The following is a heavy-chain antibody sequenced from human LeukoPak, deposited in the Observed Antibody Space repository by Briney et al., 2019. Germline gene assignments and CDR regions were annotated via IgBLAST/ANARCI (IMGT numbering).Heavy chain of an antibody. CDR1: GHTFTSYG. CDR3: ARVYDSSGYYFGYDAFDI. D-gene: IGHD3-22*01. V-gene: IGHV1-18*01. J-gene: IGHJ3*02. Sequence: ASVKVSCKASGHTFTSYGISWVRQAPGQGLEWMGWISAYNGNTNYAQKLQGRVTMTTDTSTSTAYMELRSLRSDDTAVYYCARVYDSSGYYFGYDAFDIWGQRTMVTVSS. CDR2: ISAYNGNT.